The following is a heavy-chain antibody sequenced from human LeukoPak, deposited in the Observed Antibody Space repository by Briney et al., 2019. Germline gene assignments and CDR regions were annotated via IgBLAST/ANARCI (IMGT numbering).Heavy chain of an antibody. CDR1: GFTFSSYA. Sequence: GGSLRLSCAASGFTFSSYAMHWVRQAPGKGLEWVAVISYDGSNKYYADSVKGRFTISRDNSKNTLYLQMNSLRAEDMAVYYCARDSDLSYYYDSSGYYYGNAFDIWGQGTMVTVSS. J-gene: IGHJ3*02. D-gene: IGHD3-22*01. CDR3: ARDSDLSYYYDSSGYYYGNAFDI. CDR2: ISYDGSNK. V-gene: IGHV3-30-3*01.